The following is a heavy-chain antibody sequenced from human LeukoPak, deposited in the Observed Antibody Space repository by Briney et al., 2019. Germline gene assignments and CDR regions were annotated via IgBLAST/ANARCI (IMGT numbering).Heavy chain of an antibody. CDR2: ISSSSSTI. CDR1: GFTFSSYS. V-gene: IGHV3-48*01. J-gene: IGHJ4*02. D-gene: IGHD3-22*01. Sequence: GGSLRLTCAASGFTFSSYSMNWVRQAPGKGLEWVSYISSSSSTIYYADSVKGRLTISRDNAKNSLYLQMNSLRAEDTAVYYCARSISSGYYLDYFDYWGQGTLVTVSS. CDR3: ARSISSGYYLDYFDY.